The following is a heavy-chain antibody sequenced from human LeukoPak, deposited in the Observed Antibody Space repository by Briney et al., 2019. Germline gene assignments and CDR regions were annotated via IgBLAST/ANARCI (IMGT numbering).Heavy chain of an antibody. Sequence: GGSLRLSCAASGFTFSTYGIHWVRQAPGKGLEWVAVISGDESNKYYADSVKGRFTISRDNSKNTVYLQMNSLRDEDTAVYYCAKNAGWAYYFDYWGQGTLVTVSS. J-gene: IGHJ4*02. V-gene: IGHV3-30*18. D-gene: IGHD1-26*01. CDR2: ISGDESNK. CDR3: AKNAGWAYYFDY. CDR1: GFTFSTYG.